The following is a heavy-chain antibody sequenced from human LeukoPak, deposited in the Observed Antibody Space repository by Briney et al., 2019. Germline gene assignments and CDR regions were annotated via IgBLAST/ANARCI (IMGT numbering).Heavy chain of an antibody. CDR2: IKTKTDGGTT. CDR3: STVRRGEPDY. J-gene: IGHJ4*02. CDR1: GFTFSNYD. D-gene: IGHD3-16*01. V-gene: IGHV3-15*01. Sequence: GGSLRLSCAASGFTFSNYDMSWVRQAPGKGLEWVGRIKTKTDGGTTDYAAPVKGRFTISRDDSKNTLYLQMNSLKSEDTAVYYCSTVRRGEPDYWGQGTLVTVSS.